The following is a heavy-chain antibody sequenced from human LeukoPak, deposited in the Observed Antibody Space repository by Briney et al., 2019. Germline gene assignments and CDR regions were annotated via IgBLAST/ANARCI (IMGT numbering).Heavy chain of an antibody. CDR1: EFTYSRFS. CDR2: IKQDGSDI. CDR3: AVFRMDYDTSGSSSYFDY. V-gene: IGHV3-7*01. Sequence: GGSLRLSCVASEFTYSRFSMSWVRQAPGKGLEWVANIKQDGSDIYYVDSVKGRLTISRDNAKNSLYLQMNSLRAEDTAVYYCAVFRMDYDTSGSSSYFDYWGRGTLVTVSS. J-gene: IGHJ4*02. D-gene: IGHD3-22*01.